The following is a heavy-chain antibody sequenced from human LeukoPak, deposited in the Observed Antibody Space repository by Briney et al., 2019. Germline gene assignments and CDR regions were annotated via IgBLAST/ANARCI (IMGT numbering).Heavy chain of an antibody. J-gene: IGHJ1*01. CDR1: GGPISSGGYY. CDR3: ARDVRGAARLYPTSFQH. V-gene: IGHV4-31*03. Sequence: PSETLSPTCTVSGGPISSGGYYWSWIRQHPGKGLEWIGYIYYSGSTYYNPSLKSRVTISVDTSKNQFFLKPSSVTAADTAVYYCARDVRGAARLYPTSFQHWGQGTLVTVSS. CDR2: IYYSGST. D-gene: IGHD6-6*01.